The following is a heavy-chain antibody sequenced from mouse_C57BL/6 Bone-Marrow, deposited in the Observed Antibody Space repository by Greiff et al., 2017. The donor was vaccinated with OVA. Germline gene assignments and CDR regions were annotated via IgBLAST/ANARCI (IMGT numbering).Heavy chain of an antibody. CDR2: IRLKSDNYAT. V-gene: IGHV6-3*01. D-gene: IGHD2-1*01. CDR1: GFTFSNYW. Sequence: EVKLVESGGGLVQPGGSMKLSCVASGFTFSNYWMNWVRQSPEKGLEWVAQIRLKSDNYATHYAESVKGRFTISRDDSKSSVYLQMNNLRAEDTGIYYCTDHYGNSAWFAYWGQGTLVTVSA. CDR3: TDHYGNSAWFAY. J-gene: IGHJ3*01.